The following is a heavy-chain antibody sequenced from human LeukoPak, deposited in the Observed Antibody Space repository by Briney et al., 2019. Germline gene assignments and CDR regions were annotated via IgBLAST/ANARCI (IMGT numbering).Heavy chain of an antibody. CDR2: ITGSGGNT. V-gene: IGHV3-23*01. CDR3: AKWGDYDVLTGYYVSDY. J-gene: IGHJ4*02. D-gene: IGHD3-9*01. CDR1: GFTVSNNS. Sequence: GGSLRLSCASSGFTVSNNSMSWVRQAPGKGLEWVSAITGSGGNTYYADSVKGRFTISRDNSKNTVFLQMNSLRAEDTAVYYCAKWGDYDVLTGYYVSDYWGQGTLVTVSS.